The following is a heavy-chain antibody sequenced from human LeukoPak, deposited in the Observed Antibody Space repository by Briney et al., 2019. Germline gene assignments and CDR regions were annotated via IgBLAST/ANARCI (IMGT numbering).Heavy chain of an antibody. V-gene: IGHV3-7*01. CDR3: ARLESGGRRGNYFDY. Sequence: GGSLRLSCAASGFTFSSYWMSWVRQAPGKGLEWVANIKQDGSEKYYVDSVKGRFTISRDNAKNSLYLQMNSLRAEDTAVYYCARLESGGRRGNYFDYWGQGTLVTVSS. J-gene: IGHJ4*02. D-gene: IGHD1-26*01. CDR1: GFTFSSYW. CDR2: IKQDGSEK.